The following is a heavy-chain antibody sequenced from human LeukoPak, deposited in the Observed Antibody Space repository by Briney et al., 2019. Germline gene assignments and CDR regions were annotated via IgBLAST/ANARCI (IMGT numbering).Heavy chain of an antibody. CDR1: GFTFSSYW. Sequence: GGSLRLSCAASGFTFSSYWMSWVRQAPGKGLEWVASIKQDGSEKYYVDSVKGRFTISRDNAKNSVYLQMNSLRAEDTAVYYCGRRGSTSWYVYWGQRTLVTVSS. CDR2: IKQDGSEK. J-gene: IGHJ4*02. D-gene: IGHD6-13*01. CDR3: GRRGSTSWYVY. V-gene: IGHV3-7*01.